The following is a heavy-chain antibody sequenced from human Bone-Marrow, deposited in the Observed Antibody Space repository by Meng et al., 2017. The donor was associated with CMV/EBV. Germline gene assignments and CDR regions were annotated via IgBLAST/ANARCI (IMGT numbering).Heavy chain of an antibody. D-gene: IGHD5-24*01. V-gene: IGHV1-46*01. Sequence: ASVKVSCKASGYTFTSYYINWVRQAPGQGLEWMGIINSSGGSTTYGQKFKGRVTMTRDTSTNTVYMELSSLRSEDTAVYYCARGGTRDGYRDNYFDYWGQGRLVTVSS. CDR1: GYTFTSYY. CDR3: ARGGTRDGYRDNYFDY. J-gene: IGHJ4*02. CDR2: INSSGGST.